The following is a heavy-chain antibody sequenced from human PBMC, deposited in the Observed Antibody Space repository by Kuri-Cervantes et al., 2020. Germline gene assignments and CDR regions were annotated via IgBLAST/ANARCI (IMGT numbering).Heavy chain of an antibody. CDR2: ISYDESNK. CDR3: AREVAVAGPFDY. CDR1: GFTFSSYA. V-gene: IGHV3-30-3*01. J-gene: IGHJ4*02. Sequence: LSLTCAASGFTFSSYAMHWVRQAPGKGLEWVAVISYDESNKYYADSVKGRFTISRDNSKNTLYLQMNSLRAEDTAVYYCAREVAVAGPFDYWGQGTLVTVSS. D-gene: IGHD6-19*01.